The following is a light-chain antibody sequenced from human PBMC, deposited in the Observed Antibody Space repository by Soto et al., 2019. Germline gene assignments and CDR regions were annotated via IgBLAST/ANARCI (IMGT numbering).Light chain of an antibody. J-gene: IGKJ4*01. CDR3: QQFNSYPLT. Sequence: IQLTQSPSSLSASVGDKVTISCRASQAINSALAWCQQRPGKAPMVLIYDACILESGVPSRFSGSGSGTDFTLTISSLQPEDFATYYCQQFNSYPLTFGGGTKVEIE. CDR1: QAINSA. V-gene: IGKV1-13*02. CDR2: DAC.